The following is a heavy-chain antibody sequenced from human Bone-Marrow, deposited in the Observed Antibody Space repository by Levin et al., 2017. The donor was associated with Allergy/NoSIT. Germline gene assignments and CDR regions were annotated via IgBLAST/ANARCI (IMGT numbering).Heavy chain of an antibody. Sequence: SETLSLTCAVYGGSFSGYYYTWIRQPPGKGLEWIGEINHSGNANYNPSLKSRVTISVDMSKNQFSLRLNSVTAADTAMYYCARGEDRRQLVAVYWGQGTLVTVSS. CDR2: INHSGNA. CDR3: ARGEDRRQLVAVY. J-gene: IGHJ4*02. D-gene: IGHD6-13*01. V-gene: IGHV4-34*01. CDR1: GGSFSGYY.